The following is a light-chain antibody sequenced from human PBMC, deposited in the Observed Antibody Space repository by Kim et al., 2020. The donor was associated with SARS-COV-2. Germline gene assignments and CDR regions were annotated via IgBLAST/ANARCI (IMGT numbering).Light chain of an antibody. V-gene: IGLV6-57*01. CDR1: SGSIGSNY. CDR2: DNN. J-gene: IGLJ2*01. Sequence: NFMLTQPHSVSESPGQTVTISCTRSSGSIGSNYVLWYQQLPGASPTPVIYDNNQRPSGFPDRFSGSIDSSSASASLTIFELKTEDEADYYCQSYDRSRVGFGGGTQLTVL. CDR3: QSYDRSRVG.